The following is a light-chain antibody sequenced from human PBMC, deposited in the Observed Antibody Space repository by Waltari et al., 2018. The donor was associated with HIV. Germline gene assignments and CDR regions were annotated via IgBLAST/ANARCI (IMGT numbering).Light chain of an antibody. J-gene: IGKJ1*01. CDR1: QSVSSSY. Sequence: EIVLTQSPGTLSLSPGERATLSCRASQSVSSSYLAWYLQKPGQAPRLLMYGASSRATGIPDRFSGSGSGTEFTLTISRLEPEDFAVYYCQQYGSSPWTFGQGTKVEIK. CDR2: GAS. CDR3: QQYGSSPWT. V-gene: IGKV3-20*01.